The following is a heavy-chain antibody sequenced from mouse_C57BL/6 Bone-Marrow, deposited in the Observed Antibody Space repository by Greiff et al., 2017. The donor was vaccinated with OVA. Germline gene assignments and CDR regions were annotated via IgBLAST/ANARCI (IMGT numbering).Heavy chain of an antibody. J-gene: IGHJ2*01. CDR1: GFTFSSSA. CDR2: ISDGGSYT. V-gene: IGHV5-4*01. D-gene: IGHD1-1*01. Sequence: LMESGGGLVKPGGSLKLSCAASGFTFSSSAMSWVRQTPEKRLEWVATISDGGSYTYYPDNVQGRFTISRDNAKNNLYLQMSHLKSEDTAMYYCARDRLYYGSSYFDYWGQGTTLTVSS. CDR3: ARDRLYYGSSYFDY.